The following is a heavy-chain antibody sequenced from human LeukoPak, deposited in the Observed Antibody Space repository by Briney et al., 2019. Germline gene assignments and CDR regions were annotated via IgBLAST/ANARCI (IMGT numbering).Heavy chain of an antibody. D-gene: IGHD4-17*01. Sequence: SETLSLTCAVYGGSFSGYYWSWIRQPPGKGLEWIWEINHSGSTNYNPSLKSRVTISVDTSKNQFSLTLSSVTAADTSVYYCARANYGDYAIDYWGQGTLVTVSS. CDR2: INHSGST. CDR1: GGSFSGYY. CDR3: ARANYGDYAIDY. V-gene: IGHV4-34*01. J-gene: IGHJ4*02.